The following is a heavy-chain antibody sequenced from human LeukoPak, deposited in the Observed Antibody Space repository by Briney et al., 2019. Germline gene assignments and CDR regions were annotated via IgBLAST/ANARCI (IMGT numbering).Heavy chain of an antibody. CDR1: GFTFSSYW. V-gene: IGHV3-7*03. CDR2: IKYDASEK. D-gene: IGHD3-10*01. Sequence: GGSLRLSCAASGFTFSSYWMSWVRQAPGKGLEWVANIKYDASEKIYVDSVKGRFTISRDNAQNSLYLQMNSLGAEDTAVYYCAREPIRGVFYFDSWGQGTLVTVSS. J-gene: IGHJ4*02. CDR3: AREPIRGVFYFDS.